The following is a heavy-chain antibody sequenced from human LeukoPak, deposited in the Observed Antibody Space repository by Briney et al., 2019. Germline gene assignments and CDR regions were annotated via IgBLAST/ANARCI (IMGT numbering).Heavy chain of an antibody. D-gene: IGHD4-23*01. CDR3: ARVAGYGGNSYFDY. CDR1: GFTFSSYG. J-gene: IGHJ4*02. Sequence: PGRSLRLSCAASGFTFSSYGMHWVRQAPGKGLEWVAVIWYDGSNKYYADSVKGRFTISRDNSKNTLYLQMNSLRAEDTAVYYCARVAGYGGNSYFDYWSQGTLVTVSS. V-gene: IGHV3-33*01. CDR2: IWYDGSNK.